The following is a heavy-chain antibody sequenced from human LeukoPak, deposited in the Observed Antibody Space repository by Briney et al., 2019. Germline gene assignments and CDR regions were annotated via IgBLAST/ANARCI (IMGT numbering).Heavy chain of an antibody. D-gene: IGHD6-13*01. CDR2: IKQDGSVK. V-gene: IGHV3-7*01. CDR3: ARIGYSSSCFDY. J-gene: IGHJ4*02. CDR1: GFTFSNYE. Sequence: GGSLRLSCAASGFTFSNYEMHWVRQTPGKGLEWVANIKQDGSVKYYVDSVKGRFTISRDNSKNSLYLQMNSLRAEDTAVYYCARIGYSSSCFDYWGQGILVTVSS.